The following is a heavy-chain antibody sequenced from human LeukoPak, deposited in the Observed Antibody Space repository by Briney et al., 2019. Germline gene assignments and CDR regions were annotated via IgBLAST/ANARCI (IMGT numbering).Heavy chain of an antibody. V-gene: IGHV3-23*01. J-gene: IGHJ3*02. Sequence: PGGSLLLSCPAPGFPFISYAMSWARPAPGKGLEGVSAISGSGGSTYYPDSVKGRFTISRDNSKNTLYLQMNSLRAEETAVYYCARGTSRGGEPSLAFDIWGEGKMVTVSS. CDR2: ISGSGGST. CDR1: GFPFISYA. CDR3: ARGTSRGGEPSLAFDI. D-gene: IGHD3-10*01.